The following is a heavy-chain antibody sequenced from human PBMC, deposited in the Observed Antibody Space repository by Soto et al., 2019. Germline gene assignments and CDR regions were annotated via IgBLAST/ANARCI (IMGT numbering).Heavy chain of an antibody. CDR1: GFTFSSYC. CDR2: ISYSGSTI. V-gene: IGHV3-48*02. Sequence: GGSLRLSCAASGFTFSSYCMNWVRQAPGKGLEWVSYISYSGSTIYNADSVRGRFTISRDNAKNSLYLQINSLTDEDTAVYYCARDNYYDILTGYRDYGMDVWGQGTTVTVSS. D-gene: IGHD3-9*01. J-gene: IGHJ6*02. CDR3: ARDNYYDILTGYRDYGMDV.